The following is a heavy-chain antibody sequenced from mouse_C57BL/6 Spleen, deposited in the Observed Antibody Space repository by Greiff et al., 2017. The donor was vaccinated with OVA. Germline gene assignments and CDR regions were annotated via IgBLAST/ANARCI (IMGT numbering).Heavy chain of an antibody. CDR1: GYTFTDYE. CDR2: IDPETGGT. CDR3: TRDYGRRDYFDY. D-gene: IGHD1-1*01. V-gene: IGHV1-15*01. Sequence: SGAELVRPGASVTLSCKASGYTFTDYEMHWVKQTPVHGLEWIGAIDPETGGTAYNQKFKGKAILTADKSSSTAYMELRSLTSEDSAVYYCTRDYGRRDYFDYWGQGTTLTVSS. J-gene: IGHJ2*01.